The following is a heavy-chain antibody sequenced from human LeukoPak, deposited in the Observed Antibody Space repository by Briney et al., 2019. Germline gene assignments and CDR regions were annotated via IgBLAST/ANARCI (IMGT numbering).Heavy chain of an antibody. Sequence: PSETLSLTCSVSGGAIRSSSYYWGWIRQPPGKGLEWIGTIYYDGTTYYNPSLKSRVTISVDTSTNQFSLKLISVTAADTAVYYCARHSEYYSGSGSASGYFDYWGQGTLVPVSS. V-gene: IGHV4-39*01. CDR2: IYYDGTT. CDR1: GGAIRSSSYY. CDR3: ARHSEYYSGSGSASGYFDY. J-gene: IGHJ4*02. D-gene: IGHD3-10*01.